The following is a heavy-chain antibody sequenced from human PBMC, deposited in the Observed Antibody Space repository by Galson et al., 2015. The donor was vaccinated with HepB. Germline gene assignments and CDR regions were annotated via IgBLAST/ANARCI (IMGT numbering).Heavy chain of an antibody. D-gene: IGHD6-13*01. CDR3: ARSMQVVAAADH. V-gene: IGHV3-23*01. Sequence: SLRLSCAASGFIFSSYPMSWVRQAPGKGLEWVSSIGSTGTTTYYAASVKGRFTISRDNSKNTVSLQMNSLREEDTAVYYCARSMQVVAAADHWGQGTLVTVSS. CDR2: IGSTGTTT. J-gene: IGHJ4*02. CDR1: GFIFSSYP.